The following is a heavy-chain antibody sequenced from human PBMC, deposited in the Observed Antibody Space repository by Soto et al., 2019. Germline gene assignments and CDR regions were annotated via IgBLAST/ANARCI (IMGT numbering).Heavy chain of an antibody. J-gene: IGHJ4*02. CDR3: AREWSAFDY. CDR1: GDSFSRYK. CDR2: MYSSGYT. Sequence: SETLSLTCTVSGDSFSRYKWSWIRQPPGKGLEYIGYMYSSGYTDYNPSLKSRVTMSLDTSKNQYSLKLTSATAADTAVYYCAREWSAFDYWGQGTLVTVSS. D-gene: IGHD2-15*01. V-gene: IGHV4-59*01.